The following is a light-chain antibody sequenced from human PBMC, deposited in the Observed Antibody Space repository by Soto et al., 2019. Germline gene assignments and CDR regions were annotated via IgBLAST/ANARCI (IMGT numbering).Light chain of an antibody. Sequence: EIVLTQSPDTLSLSPGERATLSCRASQSVRSNYLAWYQQKPGQAPRFLIYDASSRATGIPDRFSGIGSGTDFTLTISRLEPEDFAVYYCQQYGSSPLTFGGGTKVRSN. J-gene: IGKJ4*01. CDR2: DAS. CDR3: QQYGSSPLT. V-gene: IGKV3-20*01. CDR1: QSVRSNY.